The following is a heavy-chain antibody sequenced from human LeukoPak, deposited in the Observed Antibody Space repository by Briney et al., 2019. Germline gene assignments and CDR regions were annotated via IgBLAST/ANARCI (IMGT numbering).Heavy chain of an antibody. CDR3: ALLVATGGSADPFDY. V-gene: IGHV4-34*01. CDR2: INHSGST. J-gene: IGHJ4*02. D-gene: IGHD5-12*01. CDR1: GGSFSGYY. Sequence: KPSETLSLTCAVSGGSFSGYYWNWIRQPPGKGLEWIGEINHSGSTNYNPSLKSRVTISVDTSKKQFSLKLSSVTAADTAVYYCALLVATGGSADPFDYWGQGTLVTVSS.